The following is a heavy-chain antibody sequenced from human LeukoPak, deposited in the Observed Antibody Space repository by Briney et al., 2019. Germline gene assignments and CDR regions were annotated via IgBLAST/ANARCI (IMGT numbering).Heavy chain of an antibody. D-gene: IGHD3-9*01. Sequence: SDTLSLTCTVSGYSISSGYYWGWIRHPPGNGLDWIGSIYLSGITYHSPAVQSQVTISVGTSKNQFPLRLNSVTAADTAFYYCARRLAPFDRLLFAFDIWGQGTMVSVSS. CDR3: ARRLAPFDRLLFAFDI. V-gene: IGHV4-38-2*02. CDR1: GYSISSGYY. J-gene: IGHJ3*02. CDR2: IYLSGIT.